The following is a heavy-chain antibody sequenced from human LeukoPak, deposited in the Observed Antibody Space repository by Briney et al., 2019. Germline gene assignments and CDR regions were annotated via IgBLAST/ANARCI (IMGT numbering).Heavy chain of an antibody. Sequence: QPGGSLRLSCTASGFTFGDYAMSWFRQAPGKGLEWVGFIRSKAYGGTTEHAASVKGRFTISRDDSKSIAYLQMNSLKTEDTAVYYCTRAENDFWSGYYYFDYWGQGTLVTVSS. J-gene: IGHJ4*02. CDR2: IRSKAYGGTT. D-gene: IGHD3-3*01. CDR1: GFTFGDYA. V-gene: IGHV3-49*03. CDR3: TRAENDFWSGYYYFDY.